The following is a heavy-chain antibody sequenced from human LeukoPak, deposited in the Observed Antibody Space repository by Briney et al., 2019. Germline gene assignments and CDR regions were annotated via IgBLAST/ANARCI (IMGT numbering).Heavy chain of an antibody. J-gene: IGHJ4*02. CDR1: GYSISSGYH. CDR3: ARLETNCYYVVY. Sequence: SETLSLTCTVSGYSISSGYHWGWIRQPPGKGLEWIGSIYHNGSPYYNPSLESRLTASVDTSKNEFSLKMTSMTAPDTAVYYCARLETNCYYVVYWGQGTLVTVSS. D-gene: IGHD2-8*01. V-gene: IGHV4-38-2*02. CDR2: IYHNGSP.